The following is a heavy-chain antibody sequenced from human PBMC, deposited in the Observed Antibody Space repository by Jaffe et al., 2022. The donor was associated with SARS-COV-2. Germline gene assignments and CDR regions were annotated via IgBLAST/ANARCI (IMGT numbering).Heavy chain of an antibody. Sequence: QVQLVESGGGVVQPGRSLRLSCAASGFTFSSYAMHWVRQAPGKGLEWVAVISYDGSNKYYADSVKGRFTISRDNSKNTLYLQMNSLRAEDTAVYYCARGGNHCSGGSCLDYWGQGTLVTVSS. CDR1: GFTFSSYA. CDR2: ISYDGSNK. J-gene: IGHJ4*02. V-gene: IGHV3-30*04. CDR3: ARGGNHCSGGSCLDY. D-gene: IGHD2-15*01.